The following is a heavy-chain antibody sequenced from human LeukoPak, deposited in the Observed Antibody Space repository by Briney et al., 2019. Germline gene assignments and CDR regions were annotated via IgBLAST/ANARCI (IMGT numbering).Heavy chain of an antibody. D-gene: IGHD3-22*01. CDR3: ARVHRSPFFDSSGYYPDY. CDR2: INHSGST. J-gene: IGHJ4*02. V-gene: IGHV4-34*01. Sequence: SETLSLTCAVYGGSFSGYYWSWIRQPPGKGLEWIGEINHSGSTNYNPSLKSRVTISVDTSKNQFSLKLSSVTAADTAVYYFARVHRSPFFDSSGYYPDYWGQGTLVTVSS. CDR1: GGSFSGYY.